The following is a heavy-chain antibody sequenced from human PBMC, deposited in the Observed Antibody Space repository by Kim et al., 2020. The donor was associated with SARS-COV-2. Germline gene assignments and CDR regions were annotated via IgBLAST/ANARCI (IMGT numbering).Heavy chain of an antibody. Sequence: GGSLRLSCAASGFTFSNYAMSWVRQAPGKGLEWVSAISGSGSSIYYADSVKGRFTISRDNSKNTLYLQMNTLRAEDTAVYYCARSTAMISQSHYFDYWGQGTLVTVSS. D-gene: IGHD5-18*01. J-gene: IGHJ4*02. CDR1: GFTFSNYA. V-gene: IGHV3-23*01. CDR2: ISGSGSSI. CDR3: ARSTAMISQSHYFDY.